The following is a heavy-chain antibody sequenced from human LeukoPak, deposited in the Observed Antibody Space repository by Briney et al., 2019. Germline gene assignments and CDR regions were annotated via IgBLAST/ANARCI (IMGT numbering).Heavy chain of an antibody. CDR2: ILYSGST. CDR3: ARMNSRAEYFYDS. J-gene: IGHJ4*02. CDR1: VGSISGSYH. D-gene: IGHD1/OR15-1a*01. V-gene: IGHV4-31*03. Sequence: SETLSLTCTVSVGSISGSYHWGWIRQQPGKGLEGIGYILYSGSTHHNPSLKSGVRISVDTSKNQFSLKLSTVTAADTAVYYCARMNSRAEYFYDSWGQGTLVTVSS.